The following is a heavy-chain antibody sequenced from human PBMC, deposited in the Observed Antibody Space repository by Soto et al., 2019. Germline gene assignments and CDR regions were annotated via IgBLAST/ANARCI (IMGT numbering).Heavy chain of an antibody. CDR1: GFTFSTYH. V-gene: IGHV3-48*03. Sequence: GGSLRLSCAASGFTFSTYHMNWVRQAPGKGLEWVSYIHSGGSRICYADSVKGRFTISRDNAKNSLYLQMNSLRAEDTAVYYCARDGSTVTTNYHYAMDVWGQGTTVTVSS. J-gene: IGHJ6*02. D-gene: IGHD4-17*01. CDR2: IHSGGSRI. CDR3: ARDGSTVTTNYHYAMDV.